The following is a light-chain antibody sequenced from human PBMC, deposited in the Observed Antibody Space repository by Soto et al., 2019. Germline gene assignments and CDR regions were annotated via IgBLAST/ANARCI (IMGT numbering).Light chain of an antibody. Sequence: DIQMTQSPSTLSASVGDSVTITCRASQTISNYLAWYQQKPGKAPKLLIYDASSLESGAPSRFSGSGSGTEFTLTISSLQPGDFATYYCQQYNSYPLKFGQGTKVEI. V-gene: IGKV1-5*01. J-gene: IGKJ1*01. CDR3: QQYNSYPLK. CDR1: QTISNY. CDR2: DAS.